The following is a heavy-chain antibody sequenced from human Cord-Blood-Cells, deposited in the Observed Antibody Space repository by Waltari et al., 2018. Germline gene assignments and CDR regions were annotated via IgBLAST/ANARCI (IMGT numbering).Heavy chain of an antibody. CDR1: GGTFSSYA. V-gene: IGHV1-69*18. CDR2: IIPIFGTA. D-gene: IGHD3-10*01. Sequence: QVQLVQSGAEVKKPGSSVKVSCKASGGTFSSYAISWGRQAPGQGLEWMGRIIPIFGTANYAQKFQGRVTITADESTSTAYMELSSLRSEDTAVYYCARPRPTYGSGSYYNFDYWGQGTLVTVSS. J-gene: IGHJ4*02. CDR3: ARPRPTYGSGSYYNFDY.